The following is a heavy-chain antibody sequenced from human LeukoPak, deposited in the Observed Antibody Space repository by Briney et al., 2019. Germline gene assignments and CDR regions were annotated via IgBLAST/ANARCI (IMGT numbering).Heavy chain of an antibody. D-gene: IGHD6-19*01. CDR1: GFTFSAYN. V-gene: IGHV3-21*01. Sequence: AGGSLRLSCAASGFTFSAYNMNWVRRTPGKGREWGSSITTSSSYIFYADSVRGRVTISRDNAQNSLYLQMNSLRDEDTAVYYCARDPYSGGYGAYYYYYMDVWGKGTTVTVSS. J-gene: IGHJ6*03. CDR3: ARDPYSGGYGAYYYYYMDV. CDR2: ITTSSSYI.